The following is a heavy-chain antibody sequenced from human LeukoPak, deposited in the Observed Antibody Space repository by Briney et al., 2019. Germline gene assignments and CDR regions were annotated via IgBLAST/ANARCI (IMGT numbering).Heavy chain of an antibody. CDR1: GFTFSSYS. D-gene: IGHD1-26*01. Sequence: GGSLRLSCAASGFTFSSYSMNWVRQAPGKGLEWVSSISSSSSYIYYADSVKGRFTISRDNAKNSLYLQMNSLRAEDTAVYYCARERPLRYSGSPRSAFDIWGQGTMVTVSS. J-gene: IGHJ3*02. V-gene: IGHV3-21*01. CDR3: ARERPLRYSGSPRSAFDI. CDR2: ISSSSSYI.